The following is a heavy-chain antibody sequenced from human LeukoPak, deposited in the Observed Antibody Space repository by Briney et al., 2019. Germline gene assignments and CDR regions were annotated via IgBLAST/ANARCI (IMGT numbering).Heavy chain of an antibody. CDR3: AKVWSGSPPTDY. Sequence: PGASLRLSCAASGFTFSSYAMSWVRQAPGKGLEWVSAISGSGGSTYYADSVKGRFTISRDNSENTLYLQMNSLRAEDTAVYYCAKVWSGSPPTDYWGQGTLVTVSS. V-gene: IGHV3-23*01. J-gene: IGHJ4*02. CDR2: ISGSGGST. D-gene: IGHD3-3*01. CDR1: GFTFSSYA.